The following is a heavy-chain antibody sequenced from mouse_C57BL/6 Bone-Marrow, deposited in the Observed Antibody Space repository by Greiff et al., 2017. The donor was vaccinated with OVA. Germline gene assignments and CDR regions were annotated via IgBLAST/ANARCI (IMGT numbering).Heavy chain of an antibody. CDR3: TSSPAPGPWGAMDY. Sequence: VQLQQSGAELVRPGASVTLSCKASGYTFTDYEMHWVKQTPVHGMEWLGAIDPETGGTAYKQKFKGKAIMTADKSSSTAYMELRSLTSEDSAGYFCTSSPAPGPWGAMDYWGQGTSVTVSS. CDR2: IDPETGGT. V-gene: IGHV1-15*01. CDR1: GYTFTDYE. J-gene: IGHJ4*01.